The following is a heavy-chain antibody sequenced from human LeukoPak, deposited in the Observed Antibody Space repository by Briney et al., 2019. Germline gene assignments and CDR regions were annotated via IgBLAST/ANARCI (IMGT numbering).Heavy chain of an antibody. CDR3: ARTVGYCSGGSCYSSAFDI. J-gene: IGHJ3*02. V-gene: IGHV1-69*01. CDR2: IIPIFGTA. Sequence: GASVKVSCKASGGTFSSYAISWVRQAPGQGLEWMGGIIPIFGTANYAQKFQGRVTITADEPTSTAYMELSSLRSEDTAVYYCARTVGYCSGGSCYSSAFDIWGQGTMVTVSS. CDR1: GGTFSSYA. D-gene: IGHD2-15*01.